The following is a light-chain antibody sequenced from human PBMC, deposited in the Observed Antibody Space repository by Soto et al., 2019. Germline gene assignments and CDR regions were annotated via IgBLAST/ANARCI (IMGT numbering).Light chain of an antibody. CDR2: AAS. Sequence: DIQMNQSPSSLSASLGDRVTITCRASQSISSYLNWYQQKPGKAPKLLIYAASSLHSGVPSRFSGSGSGTDFTLTISSLQPEDFATYYCQQSYSTLRYTFGQGTKVDIK. CDR3: QQSYSTLRYT. V-gene: IGKV1-39*01. CDR1: QSISSY. J-gene: IGKJ2*01.